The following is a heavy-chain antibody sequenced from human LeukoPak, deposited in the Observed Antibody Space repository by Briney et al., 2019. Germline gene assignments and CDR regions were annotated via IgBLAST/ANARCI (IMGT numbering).Heavy chain of an antibody. CDR1: GFTVSSNY. V-gene: IGHV3-11*04. CDR3: ARRRGSAPSYWYFDL. J-gene: IGHJ2*01. CDR2: ISGGGSAI. Sequence: GGSLRLSCAVSGFTVSSNYMSWVRQAAGKGLEWVSNISGGGSAIYYADSVKGRFTTSRDNANNSLYLQMNSLRAEDTAVYYCARRRGSAPSYWYFDLWGRGTLVTVSS.